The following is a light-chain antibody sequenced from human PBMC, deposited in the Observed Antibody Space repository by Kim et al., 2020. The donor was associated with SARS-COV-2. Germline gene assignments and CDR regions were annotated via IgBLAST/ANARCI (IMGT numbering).Light chain of an antibody. CDR1: SSDVGGYTS. V-gene: IGLV2-11*01. CDR3: CSYAGSYTYVV. Sequence: QSVTISCTGTSSDVGGYTSVSWYQQHPGKAPKLMIFDVTKRPSGVPDRFSGSKSGNTASLTISGLQAEDEADYYCCSYAGSYTYVVFGGGTQLTVL. CDR2: DVT. J-gene: IGLJ2*01.